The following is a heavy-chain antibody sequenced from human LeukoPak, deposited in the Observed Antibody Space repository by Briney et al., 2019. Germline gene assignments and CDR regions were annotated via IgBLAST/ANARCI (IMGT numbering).Heavy chain of an antibody. CDR2: ISSGGSTI. V-gene: IGHV3-48*03. D-gene: IGHD3-22*01. J-gene: IGHJ4*02. CDR3: ARANLEEYYDSSGPNFDY. CDR1: GFTFSSNA. Sequence: GGSLRLSCAASGFTFSSNAMNWVRQAPGKGLEWISYISSGGSTIYYADSVKGRFTISRDNAKNSLYLQMNSLRAEDTAVYYCARANLEEYYDSSGPNFDYWGQGTLVTVSS.